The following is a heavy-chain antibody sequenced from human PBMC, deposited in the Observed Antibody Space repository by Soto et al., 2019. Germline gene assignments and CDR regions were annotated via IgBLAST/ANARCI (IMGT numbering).Heavy chain of an antibody. D-gene: IGHD1-26*01. J-gene: IGHJ5*02. V-gene: IGHV4-39*01. CDR3: ARQVQYSGSYQLNWFDP. CDR2: IYYSGST. CDR1: GGSIRSRRYY. Sequence: SESLALTCTVSGGSIRSRRYYWGWIRQPPGKGLEWIGSIYYSGSTYYNPSLKSRVTISVDTSKNQFSLKLSSVTAADTAVYYCARQVQYSGSYQLNWFDPWGQGTLVTVSS.